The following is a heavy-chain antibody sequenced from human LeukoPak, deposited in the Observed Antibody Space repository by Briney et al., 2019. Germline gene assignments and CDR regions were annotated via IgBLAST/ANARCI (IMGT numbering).Heavy chain of an antibody. CDR3: AKGVRYGGMDV. CDR1: GFTFSGYG. D-gene: IGHD2-8*01. J-gene: IGHJ6*02. CDR2: ISYDGHNE. V-gene: IGHV3-30*18. Sequence: GRSLRLSCAASGFTFSGYGMHWVRQAPGKGLEWVAVISYDGHNEYYGDSVKGRFTISRDNSKNTVFLQMNSLRAEDTAVYYCAKGVRYGGMDVWGQGTTVTVSS.